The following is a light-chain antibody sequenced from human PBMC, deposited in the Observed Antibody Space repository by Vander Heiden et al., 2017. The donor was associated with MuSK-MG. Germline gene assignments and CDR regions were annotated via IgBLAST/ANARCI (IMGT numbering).Light chain of an antibody. CDR2: AAS. CDR3: QQSYRTLRYT. V-gene: IGKV1-39*01. Sequence: DIQMTQSPSSLSASVGDRVTITCRASQSISSYLNWYQQKPGKAPKLLIYAASSLQSGVPSRFSGSGSGTDCTLTISSLQPEDFATYYCQQSYRTLRYTFGQGTKLEIK. J-gene: IGKJ2*01. CDR1: QSISSY.